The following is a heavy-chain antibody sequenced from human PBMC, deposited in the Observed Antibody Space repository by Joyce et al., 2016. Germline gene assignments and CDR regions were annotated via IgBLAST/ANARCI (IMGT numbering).Heavy chain of an antibody. V-gene: IGHV3-48*04. CDR1: GFIFSNYT. D-gene: IGHD3-10*01. Sequence: EVQLVESGGGLVQPGGSLRLSCAASGFIFSNYTMEWVRQAPGKGLGWVAHISRSSRTIHDADSGKGRFTISRDNAKNSLYLQMNSLRAEDTAVYYCARKKYYGSGSYYKYYYYAMDVWGQGTTVTVSS. CDR2: ISRSSRTI. J-gene: IGHJ6*02. CDR3: ARKKYYGSGSYYKYYYYAMDV.